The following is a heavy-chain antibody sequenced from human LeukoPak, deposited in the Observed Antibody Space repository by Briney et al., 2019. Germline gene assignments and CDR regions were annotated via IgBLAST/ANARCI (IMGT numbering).Heavy chain of an antibody. CDR2: ISYDGSNK. CDR3: ARVLGILWEDY. Sequence: PGRSLRLSCAASGFTFSSYGMHWVRQAPGKGLEWVAVISYDGSNKYYADSVKGRFTISRDNSKNTLHLQMNSLRAEDTAVYYCARVLGILWEDYWGQGTLVTVSS. J-gene: IGHJ4*02. D-gene: IGHD2-21*01. V-gene: IGHV3-30*03. CDR1: GFTFSSYG.